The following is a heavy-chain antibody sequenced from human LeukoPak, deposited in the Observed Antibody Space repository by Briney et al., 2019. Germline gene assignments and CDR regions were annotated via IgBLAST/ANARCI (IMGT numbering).Heavy chain of an antibody. CDR3: ARNLAYCGGDCPLPLDY. CDR1: GYTFTSYY. J-gene: IGHJ4*02. Sequence: ASVTVSCKASGYTFTSYYMHLVRQAPGQGLEWIGIINPSGGSTSYAQKFQGRVTMTRDTSTSTVYMELSSLRSEDTAVYYCARNLAYCGGDCPLPLDYWGQGTLVTVSS. CDR2: INPSGGST. V-gene: IGHV1-46*01. D-gene: IGHD2-21*02.